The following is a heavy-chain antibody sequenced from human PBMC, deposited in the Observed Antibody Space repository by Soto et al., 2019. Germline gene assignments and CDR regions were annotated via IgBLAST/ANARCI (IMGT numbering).Heavy chain of an antibody. D-gene: IGHD2-21*02. J-gene: IGHJ6*02. V-gene: IGHV1-69*12. Sequence: QVQLVQSGAEVKKPGSSVKVSCKASGGTFSSYAISWVRQAPGQGLEWMGGIIPIFGTANYAQKFQGRVTITADESTSTADMELSSLRSEDTAVYYCARGYCGGDCYAYYYYGMDVWGQGTTVTVSS. CDR3: ARGYCGGDCYAYYYYGMDV. CDR1: GGTFSSYA. CDR2: IIPIFGTA.